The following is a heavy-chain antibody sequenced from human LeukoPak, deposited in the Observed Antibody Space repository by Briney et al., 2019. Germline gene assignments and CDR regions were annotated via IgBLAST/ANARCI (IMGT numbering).Heavy chain of an antibody. J-gene: IGHJ6*03. CDR3: ARGPKLLWFGETSAYYYYMDV. D-gene: IGHD3-10*01. Sequence: GSLRLSCAASGFTFSSYNMNWVRQAPGKGLEWVGYIYYSGSTNYNPSLKSRVTISVDTSKNQFSLKLSSVTAADTAVYYCARGPKLLWFGETSAYYYYMDVWGKGTTVTVSS. V-gene: IGHV4-59*01. CDR2: IYYSGST. CDR1: GFTFSSYN.